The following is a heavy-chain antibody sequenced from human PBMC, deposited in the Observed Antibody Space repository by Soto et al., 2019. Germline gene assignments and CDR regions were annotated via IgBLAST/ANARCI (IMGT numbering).Heavy chain of an antibody. Sequence: NPSETLSLTCAVYGGSFSGYYWSWIRQPPGKGLEWIGEINHSGSTNYNPSLKSRVTISVDTSKNQFSLKLSSVTAADTAVYYCARGGIFGAPRWFDPWGQGTLVPVSS. V-gene: IGHV4-34*01. J-gene: IGHJ5*02. CDR1: GGSFSGYY. CDR3: ARGGIFGAPRWFDP. D-gene: IGHD3-3*01. CDR2: INHSGST.